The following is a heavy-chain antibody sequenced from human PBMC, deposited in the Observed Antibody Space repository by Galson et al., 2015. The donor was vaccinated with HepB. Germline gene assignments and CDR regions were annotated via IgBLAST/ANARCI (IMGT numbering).Heavy chain of an antibody. D-gene: IGHD6-13*01. CDR1: GFTFSSYA. Sequence: SLRLSCAASGFTFSSYAMHWVRQAPGKGLEYVSAISSNGGSTYYADSVKGRFTISRDNSKNTLYLQMSSLRAEDTAVYYCVKESSSTEGPVDYWGQGTLVTVSS. V-gene: IGHV3-64D*06. CDR2: ISSNGGST. CDR3: VKESSSTEGPVDY. J-gene: IGHJ4*02.